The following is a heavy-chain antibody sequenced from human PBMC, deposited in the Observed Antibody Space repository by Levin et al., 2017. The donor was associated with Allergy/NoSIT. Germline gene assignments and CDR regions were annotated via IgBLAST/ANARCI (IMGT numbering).Heavy chain of an antibody. CDR2: IYYSGST. D-gene: IGHD2-15*01. CDR3: ASFPVVAVSPWYFDL. Sequence: SQTLSLTCTVSGGSISSYYWSWIRQPPGKGLEWIGYIYYSGSTNYNPSLKSRVTISVDTSKNQFSLKLSAVTAADTAVYYCASFPVVAVSPWYFDLWGRGTLVTVSS. J-gene: IGHJ2*01. V-gene: IGHV4-59*01. CDR1: GGSISSYY.